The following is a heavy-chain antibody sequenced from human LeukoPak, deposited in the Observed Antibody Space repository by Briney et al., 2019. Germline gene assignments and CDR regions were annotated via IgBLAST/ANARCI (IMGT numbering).Heavy chain of an antibody. Sequence: PGGSLRLSCAASGFTFSSYGIHWVRQAPGKGLEWVAFIRNDGSNKYYADSVKGRFTVSRDNSKNTLYLQMNSLRVEDAAVYYCAKDLGITIFGVVIYGIDYWGQGTLVTVSS. CDR2: IRNDGSNK. J-gene: IGHJ4*02. D-gene: IGHD3-3*01. V-gene: IGHV3-30*02. CDR1: GFTFSSYG. CDR3: AKDLGITIFGVVIYGIDY.